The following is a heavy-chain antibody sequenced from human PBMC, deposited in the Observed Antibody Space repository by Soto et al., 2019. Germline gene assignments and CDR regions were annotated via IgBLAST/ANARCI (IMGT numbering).Heavy chain of an antibody. CDR2: VGGGGGAS. Sequence: PGGSLRLSCAASGFTFSNYAMNWVRRAPGKGLEWVSNVGGGGGASYYADSVKGRFTIFRDNSQDTLYLQMNSLRVEDTAVYYCANDRSGPDYWGQGTLVTVS. CDR1: GFTFSNYA. CDR3: ANDRSGPDY. D-gene: IGHD6-19*01. V-gene: IGHV3-23*01. J-gene: IGHJ4*02.